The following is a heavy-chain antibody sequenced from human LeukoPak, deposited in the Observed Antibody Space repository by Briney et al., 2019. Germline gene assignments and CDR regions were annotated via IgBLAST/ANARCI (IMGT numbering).Heavy chain of an antibody. CDR2: MNPNSGNT. V-gene: IGHV1-8*01. Sequence: ASVKVSCKASGYTFTSYDINWVRQATGQGLEWMGWMNPNSGNTAYAQKFQGRVTMTRNTSISTAYMELSSMRSEDTAVYYCARTYSSSFYYYYYMDVWGKGTTVTVSS. J-gene: IGHJ6*03. CDR1: GYTFTSYD. D-gene: IGHD6-6*01. CDR3: ARTYSSSFYYYYYMDV.